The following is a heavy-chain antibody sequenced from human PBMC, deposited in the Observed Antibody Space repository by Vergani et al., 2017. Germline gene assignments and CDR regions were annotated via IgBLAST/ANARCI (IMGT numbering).Heavy chain of an antibody. V-gene: IGHV3-48*01. CDR2: ISSSSSTI. CDR3: AKESYDFWSGYLDY. Sequence: EVQLVESGGGLVQPGGSLRLSCAASGFTFSSYSMNWVRQAPGKGLEWVSYISSSSSTIYYADSVKGRFTISRDNAKNSLYLQMNSLRAEDTAVYYCAKESYDFWSGYLDYWGQGTLVTVSS. J-gene: IGHJ4*02. CDR1: GFTFSSYS. D-gene: IGHD3-3*01.